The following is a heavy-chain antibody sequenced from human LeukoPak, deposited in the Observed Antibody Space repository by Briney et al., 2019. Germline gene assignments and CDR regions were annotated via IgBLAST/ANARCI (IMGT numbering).Heavy chain of an antibody. J-gene: IGHJ3*02. Sequence: PGGSLRLSCAASGFTFSSYSMNWVRQAPGKGLEWVANIKQDGSEKYYVDSVKGRFTISRDNAKNSLYLQMNSLRAEDTAVYYCARVSEYSSSWYIGGAFDIWGQGTMVTVSS. D-gene: IGHD6-13*01. CDR2: IKQDGSEK. V-gene: IGHV3-7*01. CDR3: ARVSEYSSSWYIGGAFDI. CDR1: GFTFSSYS.